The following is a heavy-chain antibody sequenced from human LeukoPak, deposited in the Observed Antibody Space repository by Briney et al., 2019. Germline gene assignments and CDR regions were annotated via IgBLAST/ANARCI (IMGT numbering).Heavy chain of an antibody. CDR2: IYYSGST. V-gene: IGHV4-59*01. CDR1: GGSISSYY. CDR3: ARDDGDTVDY. J-gene: IGHJ4*02. Sequence: SETLSLTCTVSGGSISSYYWSWIRQPPGKGLEWIGYIYYSGSTNYNPSLKSRVTISVDTSKNQFSLKLSSVTAADMAVYYCARDDGDTVDYWGQGTLVTVSS. D-gene: IGHD4-17*01.